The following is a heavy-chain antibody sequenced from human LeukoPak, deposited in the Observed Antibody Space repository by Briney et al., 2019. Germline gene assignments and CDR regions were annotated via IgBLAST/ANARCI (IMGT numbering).Heavy chain of an antibody. J-gene: IGHJ4*02. Sequence: ASVKVSCKASVYTFTSYGISWVRQAPGQGLEWMGWISAYNGNTNYAQKLQGRVTMTTDTSTSTAYMELRSLRSDDTAMYYCARVPRMGYCSGVSCLDGLFHYWVQGTLVTVSS. CDR2: ISAYNGNT. CDR1: VYTFTSYG. V-gene: IGHV1-18*01. CDR3: ARVPRMGYCSGVSCLDGLFHY. D-gene: IGHD2-15*01.